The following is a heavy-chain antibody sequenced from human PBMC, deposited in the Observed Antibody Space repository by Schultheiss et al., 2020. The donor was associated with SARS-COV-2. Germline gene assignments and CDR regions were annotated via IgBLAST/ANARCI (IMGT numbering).Heavy chain of an antibody. J-gene: IGHJ4*02. Sequence: GGSLRLSCSASGLILSSYAMHWVRQAPGKGLVWVSRINSDGSSTSYADSVKGRFTISRDNAKNTLYLQMNSLRAEDTAVYYCARGLLDGFDYWGQGTLVTVSS. CDR1: GLILSSYA. CDR3: ARGLLDGFDY. CDR2: INSDGSST. V-gene: IGHV3-74*01. D-gene: IGHD2-21*01.